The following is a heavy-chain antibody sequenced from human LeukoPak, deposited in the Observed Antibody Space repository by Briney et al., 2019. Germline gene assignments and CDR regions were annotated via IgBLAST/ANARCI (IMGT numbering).Heavy chain of an antibody. CDR3: ARVGYYDSSGYRAFDI. Sequence: GGSLRLSCAASGFTFSSNSMNWFRQAPGKGLEWVSSISSSSSYIYYADSVKGRFTISRDNAKNSLYLQMNSLRAEDTAVYYCARVGYYDSSGYRAFDIWGQGTMVTVSS. CDR2: ISSSSSYI. CDR1: GFTFSSNS. D-gene: IGHD3-22*01. V-gene: IGHV3-21*01. J-gene: IGHJ3*02.